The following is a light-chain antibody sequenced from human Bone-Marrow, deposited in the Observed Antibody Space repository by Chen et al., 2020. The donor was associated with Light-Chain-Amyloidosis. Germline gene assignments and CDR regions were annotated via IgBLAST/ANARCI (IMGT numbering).Light chain of an antibody. CDR3: CSYAGSNNFYV. J-gene: IGLJ1*01. Sequence: QSALTQPPSASGSPGQSVTISCTGTSGDVGGYDYVSWYQQHPGKAPKLLIYDDTNRPSGVPDRFAGCKSGNTASLTVSGLQAEDEADYYCCSYAGSNNFYVFGTGTKVSVL. CDR2: DDT. CDR1: SGDVGGYDY. V-gene: IGLV2-8*01.